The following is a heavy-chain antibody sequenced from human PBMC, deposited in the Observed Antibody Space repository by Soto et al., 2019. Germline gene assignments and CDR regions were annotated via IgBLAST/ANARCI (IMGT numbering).Heavy chain of an antibody. CDR3: AGTTSHYWYYMDV. V-gene: IGHV6-1*01. D-gene: IGHD1-7*01. Sequence: SQTLSLSCVISGESVSSNSAAWNWIRQSPSRGLEWLGRTYYRTRWYYDYAASVRSRITVNPDTSKNQFSLQLTSVTPEDTAVYYCAGTTSHYWYYMDVWGKGTTVTVSS. CDR1: GESVSSNSAA. CDR2: TYYRTRWYY. J-gene: IGHJ6*03.